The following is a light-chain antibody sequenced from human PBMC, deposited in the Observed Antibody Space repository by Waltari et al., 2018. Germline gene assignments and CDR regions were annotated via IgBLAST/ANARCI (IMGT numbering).Light chain of an antibody. CDR1: QSLLHSNGNNC. Sequence: EIVMTQSPLSLPVTAGEPASISCRSSQSLLHSNGNNCLSWYLQKPGQSPQLLIFLGSSRATGVPDRFSASGSGTDFTLTISRVEAEDFGMYYCMQSLQIPVTFGQGTRLEVK. V-gene: IGKV2-28*01. CDR2: LGS. CDR3: MQSLQIPVT. J-gene: IGKJ5*01.